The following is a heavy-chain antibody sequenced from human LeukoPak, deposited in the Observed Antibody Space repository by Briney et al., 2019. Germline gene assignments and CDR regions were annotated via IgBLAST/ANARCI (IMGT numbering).Heavy chain of an antibody. V-gene: IGHV3-21*01. CDR2: ISSSSSYI. CDR3: ARDHHSSGWYPFDY. Sequence: GGSLRLSCAASGFTFSSYSMNWVRQAPGKGLEWVSSISSSSSYIYYADSVKGRFTISRDNARNSLYLQMNSLRAEDTAVYYCARDHHSSGWYPFDYWGQGTLVTVSS. CDR1: GFTFSSYS. J-gene: IGHJ4*02. D-gene: IGHD6-19*01.